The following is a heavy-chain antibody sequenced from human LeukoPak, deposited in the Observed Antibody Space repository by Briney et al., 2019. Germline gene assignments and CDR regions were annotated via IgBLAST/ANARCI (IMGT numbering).Heavy chain of an antibody. CDR1: GYIFITYW. J-gene: IGHJ3*02. D-gene: IGHD4-23*01. CDR3: ARPDDYGGKPAAFDI. Sequence: GESLKISCKGSGYIFITYWIGWVRQMHGKGLEWMGITYPGDFDTRYNPSFQGQVTISADKSISTAYLQWSSLKASDTAMYYCARPDDYGGKPAAFDIWGQGTMVTVSS. V-gene: IGHV5-51*01. CDR2: TYPGDFDT.